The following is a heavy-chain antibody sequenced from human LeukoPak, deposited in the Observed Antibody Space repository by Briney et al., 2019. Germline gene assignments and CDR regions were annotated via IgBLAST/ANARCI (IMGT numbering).Heavy chain of an antibody. J-gene: IGHJ6*02. V-gene: IGHV1-18*01. CDR3: ARGPYCSSTSCYGAYYYYYGMDV. D-gene: IGHD2-2*01. Sequence: VASVKVSYKASGYTFTSYGVTWVRQAPGQGLEWMGWISAHNGNTNYAHNFHGRVNMTTDTSTTTAYMELRSLRSDDTAVYYCARGPYCSSTSCYGAYYYYYGMDVWGQGTTVTVSS. CDR2: ISAHNGNT. CDR1: GYTFTSYG.